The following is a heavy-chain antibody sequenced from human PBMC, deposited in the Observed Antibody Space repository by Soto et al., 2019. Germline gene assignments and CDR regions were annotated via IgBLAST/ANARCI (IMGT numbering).Heavy chain of an antibody. D-gene: IGHD2-15*01. CDR1: GGTFSSYA. V-gene: IGHV1-69*12. CDR2: IIPIFGTA. CDR3: ARDIIVVVVAAPLAYYGMDV. Sequence: QVQLVQSGAEVKKPGSSVKVSCKASGGTFSSYAISWVRQAPGQGLEWIGGIIPIFGTANYAQKFQGRVTITADESTSTAYMELSSLRSEDTAVYYCARDIIVVVVAAPLAYYGMDVWGQGTTVTVSS. J-gene: IGHJ6*02.